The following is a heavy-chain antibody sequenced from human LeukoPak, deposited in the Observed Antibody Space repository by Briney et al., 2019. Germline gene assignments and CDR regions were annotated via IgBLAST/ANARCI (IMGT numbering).Heavy chain of an antibody. D-gene: IGHD6-19*01. CDR3: ARDYVAVAGEFDY. J-gene: IGHJ4*02. V-gene: IGHV1-69*04. CDR1: GGTFSSYA. CDR2: IIPILGIA. Sequence: SVKVSCKASGGTFSSYAISWVRQAPGQGLEWMGRIIPILGIANYAQKFQGRVTITADKSMSTAYMELSSLRSEDTAVYYCARDYVAVAGEFDYWGQGTLVTVSS.